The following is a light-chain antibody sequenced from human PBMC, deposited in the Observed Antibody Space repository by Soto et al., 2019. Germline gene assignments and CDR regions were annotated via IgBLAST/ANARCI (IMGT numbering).Light chain of an antibody. V-gene: IGLV2-14*01. CDR2: DVS. CDR3: CSYTTASTRV. Sequence: QSVLTQPASVSGSPGQSITISCTGTITDVGSSNYVSWYKQHPGKAPKLMIYDVSNRPSGVSNRFSGSKSGNTASLTISGLQAEDEADYDCCSYTTASTRVFGGGTKLTVL. CDR1: ITDVGSSNY. J-gene: IGLJ2*01.